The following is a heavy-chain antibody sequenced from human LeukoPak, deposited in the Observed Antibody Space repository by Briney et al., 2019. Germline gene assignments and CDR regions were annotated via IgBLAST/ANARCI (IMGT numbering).Heavy chain of an antibody. D-gene: IGHD1-26*01. CDR3: ARSAGSGSTILWTFDI. J-gene: IGHJ3*02. CDR2: IYTSGST. CDR1: GGSISSYY. V-gene: IGHV4-4*09. Sequence: SETLSLTCTVSGGSISSYYWSWIRQPPGKGLEWIGYIYTSGSTNYNPSLKSRVTISVDTSKNQFSLKLSSVTAADTAVYYCARSAGSGSTILWTFDIWGQGTMVTVSS.